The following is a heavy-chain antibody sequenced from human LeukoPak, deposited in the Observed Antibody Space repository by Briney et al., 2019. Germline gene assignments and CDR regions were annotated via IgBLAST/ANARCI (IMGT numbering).Heavy chain of an antibody. Sequence: PGGSLSLSCAASGFTFSSYAMSWVRQAPGGGLEWVSPISGSGGSTYYADSVKGRFTVSRDNSKNTLYLQTNSLRAEGTAVYYCAKDPLQRITMVRGVSPHYMDVWGKGTPVTVSS. J-gene: IGHJ6*03. CDR2: ISGSGGST. V-gene: IGHV3-23*01. CDR1: GFTFSSYA. D-gene: IGHD3-10*01. CDR3: AKDPLQRITMVRGVSPHYMDV.